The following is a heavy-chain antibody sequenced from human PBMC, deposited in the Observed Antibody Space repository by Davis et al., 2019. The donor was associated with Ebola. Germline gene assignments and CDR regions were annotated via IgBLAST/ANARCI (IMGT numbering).Heavy chain of an antibody. CDR3: TLTYYYESSGSPLDY. V-gene: IGHV3-73*01. CDR2: IRSKANSYAT. J-gene: IGHJ4*02. D-gene: IGHD3-22*01. Sequence: GESLKISCAAPGFTFSGSAMHWVRQASGKGLEWVGRIRSKANSYATAYAASVKGRFTISRDDSKNTAYLQMNSLKTEDTAVYYCTLTYYYESSGSPLDYWGQGTLVTVSS. CDR1: GFTFSGSA.